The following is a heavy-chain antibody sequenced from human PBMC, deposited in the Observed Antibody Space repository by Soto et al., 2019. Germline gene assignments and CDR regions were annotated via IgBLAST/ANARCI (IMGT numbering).Heavy chain of an antibody. D-gene: IGHD3-22*01. CDR3: ARDEYYDSNNWFDN. Sequence: KSSETLSLTCTVSGGAITAYYWSWIRQPVGEGLQWIGRVYSTGSTNYNPSLRSRVTMSVDTSQNQFFLRLSSVTAADTAVYYCARDEYYDSNNWFDNWGQGILVTVSS. CDR2: VYSTGST. J-gene: IGHJ5*02. V-gene: IGHV4-4*07. CDR1: GGAITAYY.